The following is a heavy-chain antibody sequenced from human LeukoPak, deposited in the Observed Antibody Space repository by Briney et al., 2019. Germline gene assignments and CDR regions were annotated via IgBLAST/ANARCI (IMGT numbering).Heavy chain of an antibody. CDR2: MNPNSGNT. CDR3: ARGAEELMTTVTQRAFDI. Sequence: ASVKVSCKASGYTFTSYDINWVRQATGQGLEWMGWMNPNSGNTGYAQKFQGRVTMTRNTSISTAYMELSSLRSEDTAVYYCARGAEELMTTVTQRAFDIWGQGTMVTVSS. CDR1: GYTFTSYD. J-gene: IGHJ3*02. D-gene: IGHD4-11*01. V-gene: IGHV1-8*01.